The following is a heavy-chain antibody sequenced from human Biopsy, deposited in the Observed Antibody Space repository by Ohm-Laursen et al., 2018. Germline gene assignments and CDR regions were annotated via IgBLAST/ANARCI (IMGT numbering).Heavy chain of an antibody. CDR2: ISNDGDIK. CDR3: AKDRFPYTSGYSSVFEY. D-gene: IGHD3-22*01. Sequence: SLRLSCAASGFTFSSYGMHWVRQAPGKGLEWVSLISNDGDIKYSADSMEGRFTISRDNSRNTLFLQMNSLKAGDTAVYYCAKDRFPYTSGYSSVFEYWGQGTLVTVSS. J-gene: IGHJ4*02. CDR1: GFTFSSYG. V-gene: IGHV3-30*18.